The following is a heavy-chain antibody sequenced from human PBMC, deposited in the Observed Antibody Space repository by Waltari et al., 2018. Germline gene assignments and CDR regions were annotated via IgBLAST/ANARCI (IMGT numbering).Heavy chain of an antibody. CDR3: ARDARLLVGYFDY. D-gene: IGHD3-22*01. J-gene: IGHJ4*02. CDR2: IIPIFGTA. Sequence: QVQLMQSGAEVKKPGASVKVSCKASGYTFTGYYLHWVRQAPGQGLEWMGGIIPIFGTANYAQKFQGRVTITADESTSTAYMELSSLRSEDTAVYYCARDARLLVGYFDYWGQGTLVTVSS. V-gene: IGHV1-69*01. CDR1: GYTFTGYY.